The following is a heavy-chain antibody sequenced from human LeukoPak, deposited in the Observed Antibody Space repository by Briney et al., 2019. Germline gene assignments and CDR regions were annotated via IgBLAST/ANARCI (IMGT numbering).Heavy chain of an antibody. CDR1: GGSITTYY. CDR3: AREKSSTYYPGAIDY. D-gene: IGHD3-22*01. V-gene: IGHV4-4*07. CDR2: MFSTGRT. J-gene: IGHJ4*02. Sequence: PSETLSLTCTVSGGSITTYYWSWIRQPAEKGLEWIGRMFSTGRTNYNPSLKTRVTMSADMSKNQLSLRLSSVTAADTAVYYCAREKSSTYYPGAIDYWGQGILVTVSS.